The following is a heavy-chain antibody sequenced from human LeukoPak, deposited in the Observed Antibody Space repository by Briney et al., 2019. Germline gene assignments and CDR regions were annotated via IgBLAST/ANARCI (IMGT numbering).Heavy chain of an antibody. D-gene: IGHD3-3*01. CDR1: GYSFNSNW. CDR2: IYPDDADT. Sequence: GESLKISCKNSGYSFNSNWIGWVRQMPGKGLEWIGIIYPDDADTKYSPSFQGHVTISADKSTNTAYLQWRSLKASDTAMYYCARDFSSDAFDIWGQGTRVTVSS. CDR3: ARDFSSDAFDI. J-gene: IGHJ3*02. V-gene: IGHV5-51*01.